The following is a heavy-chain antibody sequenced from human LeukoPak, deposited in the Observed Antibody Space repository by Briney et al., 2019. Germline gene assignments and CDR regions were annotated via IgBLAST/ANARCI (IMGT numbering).Heavy chain of an antibody. CDR3: AKDHFIVGAPD. CDR2: TFTGGTT. V-gene: IGHV3-53*01. J-gene: IGHJ4*02. Sequence: GGSLRLSCEVAGFSVGNNYMNWVRQAPGKGLEWVSATFTGGTTYYADSVKGRFTISRDTSKNTLHLQMNNLRPEDTAVYYCAKDHFIVGAPDWGQGTLVTVSS. D-gene: IGHD1-26*01. CDR1: GFSVGNNY.